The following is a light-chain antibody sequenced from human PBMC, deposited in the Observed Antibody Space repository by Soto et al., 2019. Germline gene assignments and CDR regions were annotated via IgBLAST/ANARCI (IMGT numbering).Light chain of an antibody. J-gene: IGKJ5*01. Sequence: ESVLTQSPGSLSLSPGERATLSCRASQSVSSNYLAWYQHKPGQAPRLLIYGASSRATGIPDRFSGSGSGTDFTITSSRLEAEDFAVYYCQHYGSSLSITFGQGTRLEIK. CDR3: QHYGSSLSIT. V-gene: IGKV3-20*01. CDR1: QSVSSNY. CDR2: GAS.